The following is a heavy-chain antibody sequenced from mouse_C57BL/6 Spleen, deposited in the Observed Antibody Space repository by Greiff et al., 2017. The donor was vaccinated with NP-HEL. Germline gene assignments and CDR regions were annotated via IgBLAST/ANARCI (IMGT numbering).Heavy chain of an antibody. J-gene: IGHJ2*01. CDR1: GFTFSDYY. Sequence: EVKLVESEGGLVQPGRSMKLSCTASGFTFSDYYMAWVRQVPEKGLEWVANINYDGSSTYYLDSLKSRFIISRDNAKNILYLQMSSLKSEDTATYYCARGEGYYFDYWGQGTTLTVSS. V-gene: IGHV5-16*01. CDR2: INYDGSST. CDR3: ARGEGYYFDY.